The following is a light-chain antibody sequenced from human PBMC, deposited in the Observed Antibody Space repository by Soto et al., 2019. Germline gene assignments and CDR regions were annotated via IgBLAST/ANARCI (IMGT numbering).Light chain of an antibody. CDR3: MQALQTPRT. CDR2: LGS. CDR1: QSLRHSNGYNY. V-gene: IGKV2-28*01. Sequence: DIVMTQSPLSLPVTPGEPASISCRSSQSLRHSNGYNYLDWYLQKPGQSPQLLIYLGSNRASGVLDRFSGSRSGTDFTLKISRVEAEDGGVYYCMQALQTPRTFGQGTKVEIK. J-gene: IGKJ1*01.